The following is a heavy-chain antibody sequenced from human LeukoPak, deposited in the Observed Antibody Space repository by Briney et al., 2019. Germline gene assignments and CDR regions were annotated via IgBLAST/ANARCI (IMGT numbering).Heavy chain of an antibody. D-gene: IGHD3-22*01. CDR3: ARDFSSYYDSTSNYGDAYFDY. CDR2: LGISGDYA. V-gene: IGHV3-23*01. J-gene: IGHJ4*02. Sequence: GGSLRLSCVASGFTLSSYAVSWVRQAPGKGLQWVSSLGISGDYAWYAGSVKGRFTISRDNSKNTLYLQMNSLRTEDTAVYYCARDFSSYYDSTSNYGDAYFDYWGQGTLVTVSS. CDR1: GFTLSSYA.